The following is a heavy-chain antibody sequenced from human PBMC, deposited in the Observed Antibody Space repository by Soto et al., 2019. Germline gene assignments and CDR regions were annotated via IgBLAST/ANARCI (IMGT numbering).Heavy chain of an antibody. D-gene: IGHD6-6*01. J-gene: IGHJ6*03. V-gene: IGHV3-66*01. CDR1: GFTVSSNY. Sequence: EVQLVEPGGGLVQPGGSLRLSCAASGFTVSSNYMSWVRQAPGKGLEWVSVIYSGGSTYYADSVKGRFTISRDNSKNTLYLQMNSLRAEDTAVYYCAREIYSSSSLFNYYYYYMDVWGKGTTVTVSS. CDR3: AREIYSSSSLFNYYYYYMDV. CDR2: IYSGGST.